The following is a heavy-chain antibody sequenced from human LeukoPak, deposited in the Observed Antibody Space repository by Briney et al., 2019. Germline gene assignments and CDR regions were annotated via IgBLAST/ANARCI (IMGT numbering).Heavy chain of an antibody. CDR1: GFTFSSYW. CDR3: ARDSPTSMIVNGFFAS. D-gene: IGHD3-22*01. V-gene: IGHV3-7*01. CDR2: IRQDGSEK. J-gene: IGHJ4*02. Sequence: PGGSLRLSCTASGFTFSSYWMSWVRQAPGKGLEWVATIRQDGSEKYYVDSVKGRFHIFSDNAKNSLYLQMSSLRPDDTAVYYCARDSPTSMIVNGFFASWGLGTQVNVSS.